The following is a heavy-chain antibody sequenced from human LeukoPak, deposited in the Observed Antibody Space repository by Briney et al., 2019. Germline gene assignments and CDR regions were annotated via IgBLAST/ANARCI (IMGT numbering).Heavy chain of an antibody. CDR3: ARQGPVSDYCGNYYYGMDV. V-gene: IGHV4-39*01. Sequence: SETLSLTCTVSGGSISSSSYYWGWIRQPPGKGLEWIGSIYYSGSTYYNPSLKSRVTISVDTSKNQFSLKLSSVTAADTAVYYCARQGPVSDYCGNYYYGMDVWGQGTTVTVSS. J-gene: IGHJ6*02. D-gene: IGHD4-23*01. CDR2: IYYSGST. CDR1: GGSISSSSYY.